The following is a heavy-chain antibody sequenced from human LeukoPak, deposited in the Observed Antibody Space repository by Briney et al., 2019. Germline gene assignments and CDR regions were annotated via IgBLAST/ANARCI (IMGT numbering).Heavy chain of an antibody. Sequence: HPGGSLRLSCAASGFTVSSNYMSWVREAPGKGLEWVSVIYSGGSTYYADSVKGRFTISRDNSKNTLYLQMNSLRAEDTAVYYCANYGSGWFDQWGQGTLVTVSS. CDR2: IYSGGST. J-gene: IGHJ5*02. CDR1: GFTVSSNY. CDR3: ANYGSGWFDQ. V-gene: IGHV3-53*01. D-gene: IGHD6-19*01.